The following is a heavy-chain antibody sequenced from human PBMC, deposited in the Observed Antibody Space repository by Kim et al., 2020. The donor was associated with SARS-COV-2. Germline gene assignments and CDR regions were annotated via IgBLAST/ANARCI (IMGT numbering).Heavy chain of an antibody. Sequence: ASVKVSCKASGYTFTGYYMHWVRQAPGQGLEWMGWINPNSGGTNYAQKFQGWVTLTRDTSISTAYMELSRLRSDDTAVYYCARAGRPTGIASAGTVYWFDPWGQGTLVTVSS. CDR3: ARAGRPTGIASAGTVYWFDP. V-gene: IGHV1-2*04. J-gene: IGHJ5*02. D-gene: IGHD6-13*01. CDR2: INPNSGGT. CDR1: GYTFTGYY.